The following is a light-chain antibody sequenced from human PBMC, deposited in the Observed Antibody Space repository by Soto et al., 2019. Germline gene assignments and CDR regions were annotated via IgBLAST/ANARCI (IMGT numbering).Light chain of an antibody. Sequence: ESVLTQSPGTLSLSPGERATLSCRASQSVSSSFLAWYQQNPGQAPRLLIYGESSRATGIPDRFSGSGSGTDFTLTISRMEPEDFAVYYCQPYDTSPRTFGQGTKLEIK. CDR1: QSVSSSF. V-gene: IGKV3-20*01. J-gene: IGKJ2*01. CDR2: GES. CDR3: QPYDTSPRT.